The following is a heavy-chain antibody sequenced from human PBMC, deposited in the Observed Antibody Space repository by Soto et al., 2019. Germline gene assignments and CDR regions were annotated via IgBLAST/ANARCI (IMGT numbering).Heavy chain of an antibody. D-gene: IGHD2-8*02. CDR1: GFICSSYD. CDR2: ILVGGST. V-gene: IGHV3-23*01. CDR3: AKATATGGGAFDI. J-gene: IGHJ3*02. Sequence: LRLSCAASGFICSSYDMSWVRQAPGKGLEWVSTILVGGSTHYEDSVKGRFTISRDGTKNTVYLQMNSLTAGDTAVYYCAKATATGGGAFDICGQGTMVTVSS.